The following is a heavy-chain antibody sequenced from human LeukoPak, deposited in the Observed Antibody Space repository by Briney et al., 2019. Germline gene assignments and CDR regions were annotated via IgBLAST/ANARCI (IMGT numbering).Heavy chain of an antibody. V-gene: IGHV3-30*02. D-gene: IGHD3-16*02. CDR1: GFTFSSYG. J-gene: IGHJ4*02. CDR3: AKDVGVRGYYDYVWGSYRSHFDY. Sequence: GGSLRLSCAASGFTFSSYGMHWVRQAPGKGLEGVAFIRYDGSNKYYADSVKGRFAISRDNSKNTLYLQMNSLRAEDTAVYYCAKDVGVRGYYDYVWGSYRSHFDYWGQGTLVTVSS. CDR2: IRYDGSNK.